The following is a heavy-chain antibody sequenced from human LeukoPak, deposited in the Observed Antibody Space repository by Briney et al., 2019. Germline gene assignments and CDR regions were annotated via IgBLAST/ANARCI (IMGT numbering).Heavy chain of an antibody. CDR2: IRYDGSNK. Sequence: TGGSLRLSCAASGFTFSSYGMHWVRQAPGKGLEWVAFIRYDGSNKYYADSVKGRFTISRDNSKNTLYLQMNSLRAEDTAVYYCARVETNYYDSSGYYFHYWGQGTPVTVSS. J-gene: IGHJ4*02. V-gene: IGHV3-30*02. CDR3: ARVETNYYDSSGYYFHY. CDR1: GFTFSSYG. D-gene: IGHD3-22*01.